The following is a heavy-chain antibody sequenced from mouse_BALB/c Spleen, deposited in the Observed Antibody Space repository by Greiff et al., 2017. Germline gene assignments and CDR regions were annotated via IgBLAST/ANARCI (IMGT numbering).Heavy chain of an antibody. D-gene: IGHD1-1*01. Sequence: VQLQQSGAELVKPGASVKLSCTASGFNIKDTYMHWVKQRPEQGLEWIGRIDPANGNTKYDPKFQGKATITADTSSNTAYLQLSSLTSEDTAVYYCAFPLTTVVATDAMDYWGQGTSVTVSS. CDR3: AFPLTTVVATDAMDY. CDR2: IDPANGNT. J-gene: IGHJ4*01. CDR1: GFNIKDTY. V-gene: IGHV14-3*02.